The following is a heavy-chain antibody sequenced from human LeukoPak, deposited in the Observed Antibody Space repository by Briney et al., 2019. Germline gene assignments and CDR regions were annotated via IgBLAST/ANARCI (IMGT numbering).Heavy chain of an antibody. Sequence: GASVKVSCKASGGTFSSYVISWVRQAPGQGLEWMGGIIPILGTANYAQKFQGRVTITADESTSTAYMELSSLRSEDTAVYYCASSQRGSYYYDSSGQIVDYWGQGTLVTVSS. V-gene: IGHV1-69*01. CDR1: GGTFSSYV. D-gene: IGHD3-22*01. CDR2: IIPILGTA. CDR3: ASSQRGSYYYDSSGQIVDY. J-gene: IGHJ4*02.